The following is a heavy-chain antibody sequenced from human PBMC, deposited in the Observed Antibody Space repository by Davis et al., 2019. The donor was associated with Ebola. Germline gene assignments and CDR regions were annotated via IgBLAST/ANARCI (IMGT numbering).Heavy chain of an antibody. D-gene: IGHD1/OR15-1a*01. CDR1: GFNFNTYS. J-gene: IGHJ4*02. Sequence: GESLKISCEASGFNFNTYSIHWVRQAPGKGLEWVAVISYDGSNKYYADSVKGRFTISRDNSKNTLYLQMNSLRAEDTAVYYCARRSITGTDFDYWGQGTLVTVSS. CDR2: ISYDGSNK. V-gene: IGHV3-30-3*01. CDR3: ARRSITGTDFDY.